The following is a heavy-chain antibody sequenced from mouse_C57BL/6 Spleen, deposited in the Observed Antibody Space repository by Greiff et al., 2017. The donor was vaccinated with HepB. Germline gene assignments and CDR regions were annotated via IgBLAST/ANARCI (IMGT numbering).Heavy chain of an antibody. J-gene: IGHJ1*03. CDR2: INPGSGGT. Sequence: VQVVESGAELVRPGTSVKVSCKASGYAFTNYLIEWVKQRPGQGLEWIGVINPGSGGTNYNEKFKGKATLTADKSASTAYMQLSSLTSEDSAVYFCARSGYYGSRWYFDVWGTGATVTVSS. D-gene: IGHD1-1*01. CDR1: GYAFTNYL. V-gene: IGHV1-54*01. CDR3: ARSGYYGSRWYFDV.